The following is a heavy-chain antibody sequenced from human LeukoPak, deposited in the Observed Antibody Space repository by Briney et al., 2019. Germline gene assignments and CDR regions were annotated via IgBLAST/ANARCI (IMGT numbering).Heavy chain of an antibody. CDR1: GFTFSSYG. V-gene: IGHV3-23*01. CDR3: AKPIAVAGTSYFAH. Sequence: GGSLRLSCAASGFTFSSYGMSWVRQAPGKGLEWVSAISGSGGSTYYADSVKGRFTISRDNSKNTLYLQMNSLRAEDTAVYYCAKPIAVAGTSYFAHWGQGTLVTVSS. D-gene: IGHD6-19*01. CDR2: ISGSGGST. J-gene: IGHJ4*02.